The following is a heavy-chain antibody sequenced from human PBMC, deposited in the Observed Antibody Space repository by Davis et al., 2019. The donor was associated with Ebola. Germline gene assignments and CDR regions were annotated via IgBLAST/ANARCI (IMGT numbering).Heavy chain of an antibody. Sequence: MPSETLSLTCTVSSGSVSDHYWAWIRQTPGKGLEWVGYVYYDGTTNYNPSLKSRVTISLDKSKNQFSLKLKSATAADTAMYYCARRVPMGNWSGPWGQGALVTVSS. V-gene: IGHV4-59*08. D-gene: IGHD3-10*01. CDR2: VYYDGTT. J-gene: IGHJ5*02. CDR3: ARRVPMGNWSGP. CDR1: SGSVSDHY.